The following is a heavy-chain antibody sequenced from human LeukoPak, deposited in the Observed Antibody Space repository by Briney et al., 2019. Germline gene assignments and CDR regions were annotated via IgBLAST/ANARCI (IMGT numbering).Heavy chain of an antibody. CDR1: GGTFSSYG. CDR3: ARGDIVVVPAASLYYYYGMNV. Sequence: ASVKVSCKASGGTFSSYGISWVRQAPGQGLEWMGGIIPIFGTANYAQKFQGRVTITADTSTSTAYMELSSLRSEDTAVYYCARGDIVVVPAASLYYYYGMNVRGKGTTVTVSS. CDR2: IIPIFGTA. J-gene: IGHJ6*04. D-gene: IGHD2-2*01. V-gene: IGHV1-69*06.